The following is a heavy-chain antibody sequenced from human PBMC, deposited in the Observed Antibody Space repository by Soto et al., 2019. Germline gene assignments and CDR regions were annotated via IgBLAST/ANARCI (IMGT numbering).Heavy chain of an antibody. D-gene: IGHD3-10*01. CDR2: VVPIFGPA. V-gene: IGHV1-69*13. J-gene: IGHJ6*02. Sequence: GASVKVSCKAPEGTLSSYAIYWVRQAPGQGLECLGGVVPIFGPARSAQKFQVRVTITADESTSTVYMELSGLRSEDTAVYYCARLLAEFRGGISPYYYHGLDVWGQGTTVTVSS. CDR3: ARLLAEFRGGISPYYYHGLDV. CDR1: EGTLSSYA.